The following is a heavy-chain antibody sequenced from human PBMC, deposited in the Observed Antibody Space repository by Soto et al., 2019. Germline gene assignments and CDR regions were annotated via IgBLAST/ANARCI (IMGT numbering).Heavy chain of an antibody. CDR1: GDSISNLDYF. V-gene: IGHV4-30-4*01. Sequence: SETLSLTCSVSGDSISNLDYFWAWIRQPPGQALEYIGYIYKSATTYYNPSFESRVAISVDTSKSQFSLNVTSVTAADTAVYFCARGRYCLTGRCFPNWFNSWGQGALVTVS. D-gene: IGHD7-27*01. J-gene: IGHJ5*01. CDR2: IYKSATT. CDR3: ARGRYCLTGRCFPNWFNS.